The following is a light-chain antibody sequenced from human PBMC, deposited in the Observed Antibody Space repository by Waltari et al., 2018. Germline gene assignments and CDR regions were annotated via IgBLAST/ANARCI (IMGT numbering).Light chain of an antibody. J-gene: IGLJ2*01. CDR1: ELTDQY. CDR2: RNT. V-gene: IGLV3-25*03. CDR3: QSADDSGNHVL. Sequence: SPGLTQPPSVSVSPGQTAIITCSGSELTDQYFYWFQQKSGQAPVVVIRRNTGRPSGIPERFSASDSGTTGTLVISGVEAEDEADYYCQSADDSGNHVLFGGGTRLTVL.